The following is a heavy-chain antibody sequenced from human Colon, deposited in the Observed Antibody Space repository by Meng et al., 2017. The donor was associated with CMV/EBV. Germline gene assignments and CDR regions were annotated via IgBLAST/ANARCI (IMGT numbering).Heavy chain of an antibody. V-gene: IGHV4-4*07. CDR1: GGSISSYY. CDR3: ARAQYTYGYWIFDY. Sequence: QGQLQESGPALGKPSETLSLSCTVSGGSISSYYWSWIRQPAGKGLEWIGRIYPSGFPKYKPSLESRVTMSADTSKNQISLKLTSVTAADTAVYYCARAQYTYGYWIFDYWGQGTLVTVSS. J-gene: IGHJ4*02. D-gene: IGHD5-18*01. CDR2: IYPSGFP.